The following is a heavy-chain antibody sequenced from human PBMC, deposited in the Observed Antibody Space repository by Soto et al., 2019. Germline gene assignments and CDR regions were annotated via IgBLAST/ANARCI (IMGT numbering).Heavy chain of an antibody. CDR3: ARCTSHGYYYYYGMDV. V-gene: IGHV1-46*01. D-gene: IGHD2-2*01. J-gene: IGHJ6*02. CDR1: GYSFITYY. CDR2: INPSGGST. Sequence: QVQLVQSGAEVKKPGASVKVSCKASGYSFITYYIHWVRQAPGQGLEWMGMINPSGGSTSYAQKFQGRVTMTRDTSTSTVYMELSSLRSEDTAVYYCARCTSHGYYYYYGMDVWGQGTTVTVSS.